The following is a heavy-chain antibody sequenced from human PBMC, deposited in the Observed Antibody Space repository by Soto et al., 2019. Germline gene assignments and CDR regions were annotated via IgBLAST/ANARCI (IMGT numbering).Heavy chain of an antibody. D-gene: IGHD3-10*01. J-gene: IGHJ4*02. CDR2: VRTRPNNYAT. V-gene: IGHV3-73*02. CDR1: GFTLSDFA. CDR3: AGASYFLVRGSLAY. Sequence: EVQLVESGGALVQPGGSLILSCAASGFTLSDFAIHWVRQASGKGLEWVGRVRTRPNNYATAYSASVKGRFIISKDDSKKMANLQMGSLKSEERAIYYCAGASYFLVRGSLAYWGQGALVTVS.